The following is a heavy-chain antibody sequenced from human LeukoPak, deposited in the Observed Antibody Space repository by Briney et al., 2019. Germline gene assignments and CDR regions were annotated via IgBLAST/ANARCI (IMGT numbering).Heavy chain of an antibody. J-gene: IGHJ4*02. CDR1: GGSISSYY. CDR3: ARHRGSSSLFDY. Sequence: SETLSLTCTVSGGSISSYYWSWIRQPPGKGLEWIGYIYYSGSTNYNPSLKSRVTISVDTSKNQFSLRLSSVTAADTAVYYCARHRGSSSLFDYWGQGTLVTVSS. V-gene: IGHV4-59*08. D-gene: IGHD6-6*01. CDR2: IYYSGST.